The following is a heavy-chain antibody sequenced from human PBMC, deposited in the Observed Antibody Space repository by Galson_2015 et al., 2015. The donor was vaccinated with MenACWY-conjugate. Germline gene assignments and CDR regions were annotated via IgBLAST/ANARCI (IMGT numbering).Heavy chain of an antibody. D-gene: IGHD4-17*01. Sequence: SLRLSCAASGFRFTDYWMTWVRQAPGKGLEWVANIHQDGGRKYYADSLKGRFTISRDNAKNSVFLQMTSLRPEDTAVYYCVRDGDYGDIEGMDVWGQGTTVTVAS. CDR2: IHQDGGRK. CDR3: VRDGDYGDIEGMDV. CDR1: GFRFTDYW. J-gene: IGHJ6*02. V-gene: IGHV3-7*03.